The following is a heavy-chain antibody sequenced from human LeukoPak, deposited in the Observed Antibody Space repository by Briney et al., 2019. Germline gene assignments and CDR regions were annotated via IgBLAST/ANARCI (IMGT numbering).Heavy chain of an antibody. J-gene: IGHJ4*02. Sequence: PGGSLRLSCAASGFTFSSYSMNWVRQAPGKGLEWVSYISSSSSTIYYADSVKGRFTISRDDAKNSLYLQMNSLRAEDTAVYYCAREDSGVLRFSYYFDYWGQGTLVTVSS. CDR2: ISSSSSTI. CDR1: GFTFSSYS. V-gene: IGHV3-48*01. CDR3: AREDSGVLRFSYYFDY. D-gene: IGHD3-3*01.